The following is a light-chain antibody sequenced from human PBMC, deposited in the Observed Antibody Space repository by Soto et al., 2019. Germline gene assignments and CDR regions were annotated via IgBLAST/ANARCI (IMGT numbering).Light chain of an antibody. CDR3: SSYTSSGTQVL. CDR2: NVN. J-gene: IGLJ2*01. CDR1: STDIGGFIY. V-gene: IGLV2-14*03. Sequence: QAVVTQPASVSGSPGQSITISCTGTSTDIGGFIYVSWYQQLPGEAPKLIIYNVNERPPRISNRFSGSKSGNTASLAISGLQAEDEAVYFCSSYTSSGTQVLFGGGTQLTVL.